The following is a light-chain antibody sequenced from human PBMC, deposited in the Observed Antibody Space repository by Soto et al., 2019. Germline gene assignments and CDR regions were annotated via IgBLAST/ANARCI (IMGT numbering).Light chain of an antibody. CDR3: QQYNSYSPEGLT. CDR2: DAS. J-gene: IGKJ4*01. Sequence: DIQLTQPPSTLSASVGERVTITRRASQTVNTWLAWYQHKPGKAPKLLIYDASVLETGVPSRFSGFSSGTEFTLTISSLQPDDFATYFCQQYNSYSPEGLTFGGGTKVEI. CDR1: QTVNTW. V-gene: IGKV1-5*01.